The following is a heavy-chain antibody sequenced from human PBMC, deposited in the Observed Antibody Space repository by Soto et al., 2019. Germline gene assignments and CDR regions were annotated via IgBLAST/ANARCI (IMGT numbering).Heavy chain of an antibody. D-gene: IGHD5-12*01. V-gene: IGHV4-30-2*01. CDR3: AAGGGLPRYY. CDR2: IYHSGST. Sequence: QLQLQESGSGLVKPSQTLSLTCAVSGGSISSGGYSWSWIRQPPGKGLEWIGYIYHSGSTYYNPSPKSRVTLSVARSKNQFSLKLSSVTAADTAVYHCAAGGGLPRYYWGQGTLVTVSS. CDR1: GGSISSGGYS. J-gene: IGHJ4*02.